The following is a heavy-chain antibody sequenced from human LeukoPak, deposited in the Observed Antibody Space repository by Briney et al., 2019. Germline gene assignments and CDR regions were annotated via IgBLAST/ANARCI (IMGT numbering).Heavy chain of an antibody. CDR3: ARRYYYDSSGYYYVY. CDR1: GGTFSSYA. V-gene: IGHV1-69*13. CDR2: IIPIFGTA. Sequence: SVKVSCKASGGTFSSYAISWVRQAPGQGLEWMGGIIPIFGTANYAQEFQGRVTITAGESTSTAYMELSSLRSEDTAVYYCARRYYYDSSGYYYVYWGQGTLVTVSS. D-gene: IGHD3-22*01. J-gene: IGHJ4*02.